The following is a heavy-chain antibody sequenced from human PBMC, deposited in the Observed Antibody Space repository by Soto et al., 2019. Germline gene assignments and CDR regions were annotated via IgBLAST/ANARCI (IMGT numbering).Heavy chain of an antibody. CDR1: GFTFSSAW. CDR2: IKSKVDGEKT. V-gene: IGHV3-15*07. Sequence: EVQLVESGGGLVKSGGSLRVSCAASGFTFSSAWMTWVRQAQGKGLEWVGRIKSKVDGEKTDYAAPVKGRLTISRDDSESTLYLQMNSLKSEDTAVYYCASDVPSQGRGEFDYWGQGILVTVSS. J-gene: IGHJ4*02. CDR3: ASDVPSQGRGEFDY.